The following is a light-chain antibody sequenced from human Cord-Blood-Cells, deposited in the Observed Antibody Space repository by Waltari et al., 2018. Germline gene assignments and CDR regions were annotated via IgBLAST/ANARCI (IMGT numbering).Light chain of an antibody. CDR2: RNN. J-gene: IGLJ3*02. CDR1: SSNIRSNY. Sequence: QSVLTQPPSASGTPGQRVTISCPASSSNIRSNYVYWYQQLPGTAPKLLIYRNNQRPSGVPDLFSGSKSGTSASLAISGLRSEDEADYYCAAWDDSLSGWVFGGGTKLTVL. CDR3: AAWDDSLSGWV. V-gene: IGLV1-47*01.